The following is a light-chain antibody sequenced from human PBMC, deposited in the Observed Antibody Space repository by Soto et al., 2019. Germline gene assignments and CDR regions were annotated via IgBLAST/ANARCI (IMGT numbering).Light chain of an antibody. CDR3: LQDDDYHFN. CDR2: AAS. Sequence: AIQVTQSPSSLSASVGDRVTITCRASQGIRNELSWYQQKPGKAPKFLIFAASNLQSGVPSRFSGSGSGTDFTLTISSLQPEDFETYFCLQDDDYHFNFGGGTKVDI. V-gene: IGKV1-6*01. J-gene: IGKJ4*01. CDR1: QGIRNE.